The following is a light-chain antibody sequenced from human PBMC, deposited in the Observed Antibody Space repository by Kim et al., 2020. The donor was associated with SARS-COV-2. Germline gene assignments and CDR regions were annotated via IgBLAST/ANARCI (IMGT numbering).Light chain of an antibody. CDR1: SLRTHY. CDR2: DKN. V-gene: IGLV3-19*01. CDR3: HFRDDNGSL. J-gene: IGLJ2*01. Sequence: SSELTQDPAVSVALGQTVTITCQGDSLRTHYATWYQQKPGQAPLLVMFDKNRRPSGVPDRFSGSSSGDTSSLTITGAQAEDEADYYCHFRDDNGSLFGGGTQLTVL.